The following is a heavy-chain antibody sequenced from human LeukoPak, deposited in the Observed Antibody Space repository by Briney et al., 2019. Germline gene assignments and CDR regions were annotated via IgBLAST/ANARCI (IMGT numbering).Heavy chain of an antibody. D-gene: IGHD5-18*01. V-gene: IGHV3-23*01. Sequence: PGGSLRLSCAASGFTFSSYVMSWVRQAPGKGLEWVSVISGSGGTTYYADSVKGRFTISRDNSKNTLYLQMNSLRAEDTAVYYCAKRIQSAMATGYWGQGTLVTVSS. CDR1: GFTFSSYV. CDR2: ISGSGGTT. CDR3: AKRIQSAMATGY. J-gene: IGHJ4*02.